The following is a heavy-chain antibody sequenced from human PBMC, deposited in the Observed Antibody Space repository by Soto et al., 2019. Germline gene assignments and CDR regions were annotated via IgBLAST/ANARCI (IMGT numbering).Heavy chain of an antibody. CDR2: IYYSGST. CDR1: GGSLSYRY. V-gene: IGHV4-59*11. Sequence: SETLSLTCIVSGGSLSYRYWSWIRQPPGKELELIAYIYYSGSTNYSPSLRNRLTVSVDTAKNQFSLKLTSVTAADTATYYCARKIDYGYIDDWGKGTTVTVSS. CDR3: ARKIDYGYIDD. J-gene: IGHJ6*03. D-gene: IGHD3-16*01.